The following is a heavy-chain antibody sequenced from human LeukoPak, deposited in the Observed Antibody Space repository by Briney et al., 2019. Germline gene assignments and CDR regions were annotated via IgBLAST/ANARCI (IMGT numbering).Heavy chain of an antibody. Sequence: GGSLRLSCAASGFTFSSYGMHWVRQAPGKGLEWVAVISYDGSNKYYADSVKGRFTISRDNSKNTLYLQMNSLRAEDTAVYYCARNSGYFDFDYWGQGTLVTVSS. CDR3: ARNSGYFDFDY. CDR2: ISYDGSNK. J-gene: IGHJ4*02. D-gene: IGHD3-22*01. V-gene: IGHV3-30*03. CDR1: GFTFSSYG.